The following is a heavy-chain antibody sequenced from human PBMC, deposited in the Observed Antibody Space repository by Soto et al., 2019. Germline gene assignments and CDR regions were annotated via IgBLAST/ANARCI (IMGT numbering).Heavy chain of an antibody. D-gene: IGHD6-13*01. CDR2: IIPILGIA. J-gene: IGHJ3*02. Sequence: QVQLVQSGAEVKKPGSSVKVSCKASGGTFSSYTISWVRQAPGQGLEWMGRIIPILGIANYAQKFQGRVTITADKSTSTAYMELSSLRSEDTAVYYCAREGIAAAGNDAFDIWGQGKMVTVSS. CDR3: AREGIAAAGNDAFDI. V-gene: IGHV1-69*08. CDR1: GGTFSSYT.